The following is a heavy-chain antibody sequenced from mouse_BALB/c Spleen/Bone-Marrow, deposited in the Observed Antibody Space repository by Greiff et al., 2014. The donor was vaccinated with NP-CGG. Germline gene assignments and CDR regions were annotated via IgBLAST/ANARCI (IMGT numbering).Heavy chain of an antibody. V-gene: IGHV1S132*01. Sequence: QVQLQQPGAELVKPGASVKLSCKTSGYTFTNYWIQWVKQRPGQGLGWIGEIFPGIGTTYYNEKFKGKATLTIDTSSSTAYMQLSSLSSEDSAVYFCARGGNYGYWGQGPTLTVSS. J-gene: IGHJ2*01. CDR3: ARGGNYGY. CDR1: GYTFTNYW. D-gene: IGHD2-1*01. CDR2: IFPGIGTT.